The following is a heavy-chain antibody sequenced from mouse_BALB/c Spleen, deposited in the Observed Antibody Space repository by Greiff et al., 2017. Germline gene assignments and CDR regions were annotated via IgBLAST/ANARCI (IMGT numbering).Heavy chain of an antibody. CDR3: ARVRGNRDFDY. D-gene: IGHD2-1*01. V-gene: IGHV5-6-3*01. J-gene: IGHJ2*01. CDR1: GFTFSSYG. Sequence: EVHLVESGGGLVQPGGSLKLSCAASGFTFSSYGMSWVRQTPDKRLELVATINSNGGSTYYPDSVKGRFTISRDNAKNTLYLQMSSLKSEDTAMYYCARVRGNRDFDYWGQGTTLTVSS. CDR2: INSNGGST.